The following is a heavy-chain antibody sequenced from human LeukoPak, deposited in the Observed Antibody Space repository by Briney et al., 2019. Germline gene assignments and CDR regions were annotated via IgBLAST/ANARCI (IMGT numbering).Heavy chain of an antibody. D-gene: IGHD3-22*01. CDR1: GGSISSYY. CDR3: ARLPYYYDSSGYYGGHYFDY. CDR2: IYYSGST. Sequence: PSETLSLTCTVSGGSISSYYWSWIRQPPGTGLERNGYIYYSGSTNYNPSLKSRVTISVDTSKNQFSLKLSSVTAADTAVYYCARLPYYYDSSGYYGGHYFDYWGQGTLVTVSS. V-gene: IGHV4-59*12. J-gene: IGHJ4*02.